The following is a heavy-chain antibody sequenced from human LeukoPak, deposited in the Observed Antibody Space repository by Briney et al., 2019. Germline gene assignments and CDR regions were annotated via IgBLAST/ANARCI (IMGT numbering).Heavy chain of an antibody. D-gene: IGHD1-26*01. V-gene: IGHV3-23*01. J-gene: IGHJ4*02. Sequence: GGSLRLSCAASGFTFSSYAMSWVRQAPGKGLEWVSAISGSGGSTYYADSVKGRFTISRDNAKNSLFLQMNSLRAEDTAVYYCAREWELTFDYWGQGTLVTVSS. CDR3: AREWELTFDY. CDR2: ISGSGGST. CDR1: GFTFSSYA.